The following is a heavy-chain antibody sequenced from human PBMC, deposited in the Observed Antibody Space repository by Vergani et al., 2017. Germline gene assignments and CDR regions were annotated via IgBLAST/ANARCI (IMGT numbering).Heavy chain of an antibody. J-gene: IGHJ4*02. Sequence: QVQLQESGPGLVKPSETLSLTCTVSGGSISSYYWSWIRQPPGKGLEWIGYIYYSGSTNYNPSLKSRVTISVDTSKNQFSLKLSSVTAADTAVYYCASSQEGNFDYWGQGTLVTVSS. V-gene: IGHV4-59*01. CDR3: ASSQEGNFDY. CDR2: IYYSGST. CDR1: GGSISSYY.